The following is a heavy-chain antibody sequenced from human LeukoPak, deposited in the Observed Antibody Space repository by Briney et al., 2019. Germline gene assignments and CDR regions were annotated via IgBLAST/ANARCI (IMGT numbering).Heavy chain of an antibody. V-gene: IGHV3-23*01. Sequence: GGSLRLSCAASGFTFSNYAMSWVRQAPGKGLEWVSRISGSGDSTYYADSVKGRCTISRDNSKSTLYLQMNSLRAEDTAVYYCAKGPSWITTYYFDYWGQGTLVTVSS. CDR2: ISGSGDST. J-gene: IGHJ4*02. CDR1: GFTFSNYA. CDR3: AKGPSWITTYYFDY. D-gene: IGHD5-12*01.